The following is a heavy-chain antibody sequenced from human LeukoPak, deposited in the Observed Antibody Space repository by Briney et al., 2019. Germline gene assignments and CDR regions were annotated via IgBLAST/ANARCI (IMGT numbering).Heavy chain of an antibody. Sequence: SETLSLTCAVYGGFFSGYYWSWIRQPAGKGLEWIGRIYTSGSTNYNPSLKSRVTMSVDTSKNQFSLKLSSVTAADTAVYYCARDSSWYDWYFDLWGRGTLVTVSS. CDR3: ARDSSWYDWYFDL. CDR1: GGFFSGYY. D-gene: IGHD6-13*01. CDR2: IYTSGST. V-gene: IGHV4-4*07. J-gene: IGHJ2*01.